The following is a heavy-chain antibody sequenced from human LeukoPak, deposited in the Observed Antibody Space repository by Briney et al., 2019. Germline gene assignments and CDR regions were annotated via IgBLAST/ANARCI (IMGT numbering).Heavy chain of an antibody. CDR2: INWNGGST. J-gene: IGHJ3*02. CDR3: ARALYYDFWSGSPDDAFDI. V-gene: IGHV3-20*01. CDR1: GFTFSRHW. Sequence: GGSLRLSCAASGFTFSRHWMTWVRQAPGKGLEWVSGINWNGGSTGYADSVKGRFTISRDNAKNSLYLQMNSLRAEDTALYHCARALYYDFWSGSPDDAFDIWGQGTMVTVSS. D-gene: IGHD3-3*01.